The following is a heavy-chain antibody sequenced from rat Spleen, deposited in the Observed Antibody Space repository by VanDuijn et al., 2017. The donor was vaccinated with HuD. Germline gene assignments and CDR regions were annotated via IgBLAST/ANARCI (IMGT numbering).Heavy chain of an antibody. Sequence: EVQLVESGGGLVQPGRPLKISCADSGLNFSNYDMAWVRQTPAKGLEWIASISTGGTNTYYRDSVKGRFTIPRDDAKNTQYLQMDSLRSEDTATYYCARHGGLRNWFAYWGQGALVTVSS. CDR3: ARHGGLRNWFAY. V-gene: IGHV5S13*01. J-gene: IGHJ3*01. CDR1: GLNFSNYD. CDR2: ISTGGTNT. D-gene: IGHD1-11*01.